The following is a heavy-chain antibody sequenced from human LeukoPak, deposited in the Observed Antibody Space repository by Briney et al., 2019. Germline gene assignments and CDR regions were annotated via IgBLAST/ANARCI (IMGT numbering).Heavy chain of an antibody. Sequence: GVSLRLSCAASVFDFSTYTMNWVRQAPGKGLEWVSSISSSSSYIYYADSVKGRFTISRDNAKNSMYLQMNSLRAEDTAVYYCTRDPGRCTSTSCYPDYWGQGTLVTVSS. V-gene: IGHV3-21*01. CDR2: ISSSSSYI. CDR3: TRDPGRCTSTSCYPDY. D-gene: IGHD2-2*01. J-gene: IGHJ4*02. CDR1: VFDFSTYT.